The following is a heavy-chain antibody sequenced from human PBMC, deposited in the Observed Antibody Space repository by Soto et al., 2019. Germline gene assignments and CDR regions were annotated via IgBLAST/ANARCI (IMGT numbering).Heavy chain of an antibody. CDR3: AKDMKWGGMTTIHYFDS. Sequence: GGSLRLSCVASGFTVDDYAMHWVRQAPGKGLEWVSGISANGDNVDYADSVKGRFTVSRDNDKNSLFLQMNSLRPEDTALYYCAKDMKWGGMTTIHYFDSWGQGT. J-gene: IGHJ4*02. CDR2: ISANGDNV. V-gene: IGHV3-9*01. D-gene: IGHD4-17*01. CDR1: GFTVDDYA.